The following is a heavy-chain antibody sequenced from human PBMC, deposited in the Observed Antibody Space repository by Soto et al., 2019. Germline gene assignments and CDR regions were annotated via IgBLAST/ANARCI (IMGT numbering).Heavy chain of an antibody. V-gene: IGHV3-30*18. CDR1: GFTFSSYG. Sequence: GGSLRLSCAASGFTFSSYGMHWVRQAPGKGLEWVAVISYDGSSKYYADSVKGRFTISRDNSKNTLYLQMNSLRAEDTAVYYCAKDYVEMVTVDYWGQGTLVTVSS. CDR2: ISYDGSSK. D-gene: IGHD2-15*01. CDR3: AKDYVEMVTVDY. J-gene: IGHJ4*02.